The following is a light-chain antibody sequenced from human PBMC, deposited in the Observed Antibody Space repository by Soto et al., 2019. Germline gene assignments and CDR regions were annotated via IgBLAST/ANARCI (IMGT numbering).Light chain of an antibody. CDR3: CAYVSSNTLL. V-gene: IGLV2-23*01. J-gene: IGLJ3*02. CDR1: SSDVGGYDL. CDR2: EGS. Sequence: QSALTQPASVSGSPGQSITISCTGTSSDVGGYDLVSWYQQHPGKAPKLIIYEGSKRPSGIYNRFAGSKSGNTASLIISGLQGDDEGDYYCCAYVSSNTLLLGGGTKLTVL.